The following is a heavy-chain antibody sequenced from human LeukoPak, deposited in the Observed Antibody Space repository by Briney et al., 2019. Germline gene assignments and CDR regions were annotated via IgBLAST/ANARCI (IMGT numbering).Heavy chain of an antibody. CDR2: ISGSGGST. CDR3: AKAPPYDYVWGSYREIPHYFDY. J-gene: IGHJ4*02. V-gene: IGHV3-23*01. D-gene: IGHD3-16*02. CDR1: GFTFSSYA. Sequence: PGGSLRLSCAASGFTFSSYAMSWVRQAPGKGLEWVSAISGSGGSTYYADSVKGRFTISRDNSKNTLYLQMNSLRAEDTAVYYCAKAPPYDYVWGSYREIPHYFDYWGQGTLVTVSS.